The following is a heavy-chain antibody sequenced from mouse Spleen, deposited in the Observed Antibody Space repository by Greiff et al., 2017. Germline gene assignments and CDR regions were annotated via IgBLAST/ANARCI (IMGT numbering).Heavy chain of an antibody. CDR3: TRRVLRLQGFAY. D-gene: IGHD1-2*01. CDR1: GYTFTSYW. Sequence: QVQLQQPGAELVKPGASVKLSCKASGYTFTSYWMHWVKQTPVHGLEWIGAIDPETGGTAYNQKFKGKAILTADKSSSTAYMELRSLTSEDSAVYYCTRRVLRLQGFAYWGQGTLVTVSA. V-gene: IGHV1-15*01. CDR2: IDPETGGT. J-gene: IGHJ3*01.